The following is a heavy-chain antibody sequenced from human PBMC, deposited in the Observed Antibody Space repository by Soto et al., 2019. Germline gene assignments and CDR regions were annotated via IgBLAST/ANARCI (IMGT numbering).Heavy chain of an antibody. CDR3: ARSGSLDYYYYGMDV. V-gene: IGHV4-34*01. Sequence: TLSLTCAVYGGSFSGYYWSWIRQPPGKGLEWIGEINHSGSTNYNPSLKSRVTISVDTSKNQFSLKLSSVTAADTAVYYCARSGSLDYYYYGMDVWGQGTTVTVSS. D-gene: IGHD6-25*01. CDR1: GGSFSGYY. J-gene: IGHJ6*02. CDR2: INHSGST.